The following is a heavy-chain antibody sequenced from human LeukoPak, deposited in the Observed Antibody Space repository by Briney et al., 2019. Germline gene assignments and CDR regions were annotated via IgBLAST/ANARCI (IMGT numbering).Heavy chain of an antibody. Sequence: SGPTLVKPTQTLTLSCTFSGGSLSTSGVGVGWIRQPPGKALEWLALIYWDDDKRYRPSLKSRLPIAKDTAKNQVVLTMTNMDPVDTATYSCAHSASRITMIVVVLKSAFYFDYWGQGTLVTVSS. CDR3: AHSASRITMIVVVLKSAFYFDY. D-gene: IGHD3-22*01. J-gene: IGHJ4*02. V-gene: IGHV2-5*02. CDR2: IYWDDDK. CDR1: GGSLSTSGVG.